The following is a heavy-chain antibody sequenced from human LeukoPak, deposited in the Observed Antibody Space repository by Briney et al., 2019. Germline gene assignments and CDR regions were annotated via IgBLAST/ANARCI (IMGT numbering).Heavy chain of an antibody. D-gene: IGHD1-26*01. CDR1: GFSFWNYW. J-gene: IGHJ4*02. V-gene: IGHV3-7*01. CDR3: AREGVVSGSYEFDY. Sequence: GGSLRLSCAASGFSFWNYWMTWVRQAPGKGLEWVANIKQDGSEKNYVGSVKGRFTISRDNTKDSLYLQMNSLRAEDTAVYYCAREGVVSGSYEFDYWGQGTLVTVSS. CDR2: IKQDGSEK.